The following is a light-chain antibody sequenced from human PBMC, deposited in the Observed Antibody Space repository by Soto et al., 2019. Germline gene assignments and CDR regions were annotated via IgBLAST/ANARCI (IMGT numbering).Light chain of an antibody. CDR2: EVT. CDR1: SSDVGGYNY. CDR3: SSYTSTSTLV. V-gene: IGLV2-14*01. Sequence: QSALTQPASVSGSPGQSITISCTGTSSDVGGYNYVAWYQQHPDKAPKLMIFEVTNRPSGASDRFSGSKSGNTASLTISGLQPEDEADYYCSSYTSTSTLVFGTGTKLTVL. J-gene: IGLJ1*01.